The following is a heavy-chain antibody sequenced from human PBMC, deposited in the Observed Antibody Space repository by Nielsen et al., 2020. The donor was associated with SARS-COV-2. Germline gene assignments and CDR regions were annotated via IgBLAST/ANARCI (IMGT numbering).Heavy chain of an antibody. CDR3: TTDSDWNHLY. D-gene: IGHD1-1*01. V-gene: IGHV3-15*01. CDR2: IKSKTDGGTT. J-gene: IGHJ4*02. CDR1: GFTFSNAW. Sequence: GESLKISCAASGFTFSNAWMSWVRQAPGKGLEWVGRIKSKTDGGTTDYAAPVKGRFTISRDDSKNTLYLQMNSLKTEDTAVYYCTTDSDWNHLYWGQGTLVTVSS.